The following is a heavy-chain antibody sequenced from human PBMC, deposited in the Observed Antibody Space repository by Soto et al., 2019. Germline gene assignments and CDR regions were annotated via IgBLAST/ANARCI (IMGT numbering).Heavy chain of an antibody. CDR2: IIPIFGTA. D-gene: IGHD3-3*01. V-gene: IGHV1-69*01. CDR3: ARGSEERITIFGGRNYGMDV. Sequence: QVQLVQSGAEVKKPGSSVKVSCKASGGTFSSYAISWVRQAPGQGLEWMGGIIPIFGTANYAQKFQGRVTITEDESTSTAYMELSSLRSEDTAVYYCARGSEERITIFGGRNYGMDVWGQGTTVTVSS. CDR1: GGTFSSYA. J-gene: IGHJ6*02.